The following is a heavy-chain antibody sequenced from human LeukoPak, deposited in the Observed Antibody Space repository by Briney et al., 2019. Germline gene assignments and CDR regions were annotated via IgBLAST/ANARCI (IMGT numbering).Heavy chain of an antibody. J-gene: IGHJ3*02. V-gene: IGHV4-39*01. CDR2: IYYSGST. Sequence: SETLSLTCTVSGGSISSSSYYWGWIRQPPGKGLEWIGSIYYSGSTYYNPSLKSRVTISVDTSKNQFSLKLSSVTAADTAVYYCARASGSYLRLGAFDIWGQGTMVTVSS. CDR3: ARASGSYLRLGAFDI. D-gene: IGHD1-26*01. CDR1: GGSISSSSYY.